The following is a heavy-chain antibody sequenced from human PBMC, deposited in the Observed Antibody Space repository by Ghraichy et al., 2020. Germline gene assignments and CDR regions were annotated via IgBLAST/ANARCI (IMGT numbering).Heavy chain of an antibody. D-gene: IGHD3-10*01. V-gene: IGHV4-39*01. CDR2: VYYSPST. CDR3: ARLAYYGSGSNREY. CDR1: GGSFSGSPYY. Sequence: SETLSLTCTVSGGSFSGSPYYWGWIRQPPGKGLQWIVSVYYSPSTYYNPSLKSRVTISADTSKNQFSLKLSSVSAAGTSMYYSARLAYYGSGSNREYWGQGTQVTVSS. J-gene: IGHJ4*02.